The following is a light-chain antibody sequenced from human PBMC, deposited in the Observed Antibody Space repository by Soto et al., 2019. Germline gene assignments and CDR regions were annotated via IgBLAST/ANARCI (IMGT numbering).Light chain of an antibody. V-gene: IGLV2-23*02. Sequence: QSALTQPASVSGSPGQSITISCTGTSSDVGSYNLVSWYQQRPGKAPKLMIYEVSKRPSEVSNRFSGSKSGNTASLTISGLQAEDEADYSCCSYAGSSTWVFGGGTKLTVL. CDR1: SSDVGSYNL. CDR3: CSYAGSSTWV. CDR2: EVS. J-gene: IGLJ3*02.